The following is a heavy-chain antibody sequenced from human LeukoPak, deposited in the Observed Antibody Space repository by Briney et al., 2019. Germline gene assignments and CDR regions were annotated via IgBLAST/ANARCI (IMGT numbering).Heavy chain of an antibody. J-gene: IGHJ4*02. CDR1: GVSISSYY. V-gene: IGHV4-59*01. D-gene: IGHD3-22*01. CDR3: ARAGSSAYVLDY. CDR2: IYYSGNT. Sequence: PSETLSLTCTVSGVSISSYYWSWIRQPPGKGLEWIGYIYYSGNTNYNPSLKSRVTISVDTSKSQFSLKLSSVTAADTAVYYCARAGSSAYVLDYWGQGTLVTVSS.